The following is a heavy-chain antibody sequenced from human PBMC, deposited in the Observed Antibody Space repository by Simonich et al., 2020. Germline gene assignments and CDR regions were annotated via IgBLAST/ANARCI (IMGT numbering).Heavy chain of an antibody. CDR2: VSGSGGST. Sequence: GGGLVQPGGSLRLSCAASGFTFSSYAMSWVRQAPGKGLEWVSAVSGSGGSTYYANSVKGRFTISRDNSKNTLYRQMNSMRAEDTAVYYCANDLGERITMIVVVIDAFDIWGQGTMVTVSS. J-gene: IGHJ3*02. CDR3: ANDLGERITMIVVVIDAFDI. CDR1: GFTFSSYA. V-gene: IGHV3-23*01. D-gene: IGHD3-22*01.